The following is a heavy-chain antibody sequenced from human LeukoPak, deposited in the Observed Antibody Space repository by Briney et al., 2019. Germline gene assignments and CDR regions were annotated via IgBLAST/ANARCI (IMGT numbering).Heavy chain of an antibody. J-gene: IGHJ4*02. D-gene: IGHD2-15*01. CDR1: GFIFSNYA. CDR3: AKHGAPGWSGYCDY. Sequence: GGSLRLSCAASGFIFSNYAMTLVRQAPGKGLEWVSSISGNAGSTYYIDSVKGRFTISRDNSKNTLFLQMNSLRAEDTGMYYCAKHGAPGWSGYCDYWGQGTLVTVSS. CDR2: ISGNAGST. V-gene: IGHV3-23*01.